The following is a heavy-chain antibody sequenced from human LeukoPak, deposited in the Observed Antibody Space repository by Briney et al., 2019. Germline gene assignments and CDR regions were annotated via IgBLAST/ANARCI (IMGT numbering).Heavy chain of an antibody. CDR2: IAAGSGGI. V-gene: IGHV3-23*01. CDR1: GFTFSSYA. D-gene: IGHD4-23*01. CDR3: AKYAPPTTVATRYFDY. J-gene: IGHJ4*02. Sequence: GGSLRLSCAASGFTFSSYAMTWVRQAPGKGLEWVSVIAAGSGGIHYADSVKGRFTISRDNSKNTLYLQMNSLRAEDTAVYYCAKYAPPTTVATRYFDYWGQGTLVTVSS.